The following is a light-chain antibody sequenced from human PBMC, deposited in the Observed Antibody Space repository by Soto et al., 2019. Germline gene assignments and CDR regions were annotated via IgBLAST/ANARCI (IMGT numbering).Light chain of an antibody. CDR1: QGIDPY. CDR2: AAS. V-gene: IGKV1-9*01. CDR3: QQLDTYPFI. Sequence: DIPLTQSPSFLSASVGDRVTITCRASQGIDPYLAWYQQKPRKAPKLLIYAASFLQSGVPSRFSGSGSGTEFTLTISSLQTEDFAASYCQQLDTYPFIFGQGTRLEIK. J-gene: IGKJ5*01.